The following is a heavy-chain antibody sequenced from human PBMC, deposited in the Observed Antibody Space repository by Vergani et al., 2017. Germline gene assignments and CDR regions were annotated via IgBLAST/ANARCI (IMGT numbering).Heavy chain of an antibody. Sequence: QLQLQESDPGLVKPSETLSLTCTVSGGSIRSTFYYWGWIRQPPGKGLEWIGTIYYSGSTYYNPSLKSLVTISVYTSKNQFSLKLNSVTAADTAVYYCARHKEQLVPGNYYYYYYMDVWGKGTTVTVSS. CDR2: IYYSGST. V-gene: IGHV4-39*01. CDR1: GGSIRSTFYY. D-gene: IGHD6-13*01. J-gene: IGHJ6*03. CDR3: ARHKEQLVPGNYYYYYYMDV.